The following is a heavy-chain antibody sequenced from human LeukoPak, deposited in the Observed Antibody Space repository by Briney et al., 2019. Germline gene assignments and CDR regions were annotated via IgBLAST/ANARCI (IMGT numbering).Heavy chain of an antibody. J-gene: IGHJ4*02. D-gene: IGHD6-19*01. Sequence: GGSLRLSCAASGFTFSDNYMSWIRQAPGKGLEWVSYISSSGNTTYNADSVKGRFSITRDNAKSSLYLQMNSLRAEDTAVYYCARDGGSAWFLDYWGQGTLVTVSS. CDR2: ISSSGNTT. CDR1: GFTFSDNY. CDR3: ARDGGSAWFLDY. V-gene: IGHV3-11*04.